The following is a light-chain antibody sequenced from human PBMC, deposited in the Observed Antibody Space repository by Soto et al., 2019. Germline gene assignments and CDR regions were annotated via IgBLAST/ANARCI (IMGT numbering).Light chain of an antibody. CDR1: QSISSSY. Sequence: EILLTQSPGTVSLSPGERATLSCRASQSISSSYLAWYQQKPGQAPRLVIYVASSRATGIPDRFSGSGSGTDFTLTISRLEPEDFAVYYCQQYGSSPYTFGQGTKLEIK. CDR2: VAS. J-gene: IGKJ2*01. V-gene: IGKV3-20*01. CDR3: QQYGSSPYT.